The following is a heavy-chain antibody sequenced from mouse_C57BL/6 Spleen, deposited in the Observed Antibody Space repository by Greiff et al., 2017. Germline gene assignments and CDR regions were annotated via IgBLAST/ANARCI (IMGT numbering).Heavy chain of an antibody. CDR2: IWSGGST. D-gene: IGHD1-1*01. Sequence: QVQLKESGPGLVQPSQSLSITCTVSGFSLTSYGVHWVRQSPGKGLEWLGVIWSGGSTDYNAAFISRLSISKDNSKSQIFFNMNSLQADDTAIYSCARYYGSSWGYLDVWGTGTTVTVSS. CDR3: ARYYGSSWGYLDV. V-gene: IGHV2-2*01. J-gene: IGHJ1*03. CDR1: GFSLTSYG.